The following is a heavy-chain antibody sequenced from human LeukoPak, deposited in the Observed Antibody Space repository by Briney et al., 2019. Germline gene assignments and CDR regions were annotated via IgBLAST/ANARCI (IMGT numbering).Heavy chain of an antibody. CDR2: IYYSGST. CDR1: GGSISSSSNY. Sequence: PSETLSLTCTVSGGSISSSSNYWGWIRQPPGEGLEWIGSIYYSGSTYYNPSLKSRVTISVDTSKNQFSLKLTSVTAADTAVYYCARQKGGVAGLKYYFDYWGQGTLVTVSS. J-gene: IGHJ4*02. D-gene: IGHD6-19*01. V-gene: IGHV4-39*01. CDR3: ARQKGGVAGLKYYFDY.